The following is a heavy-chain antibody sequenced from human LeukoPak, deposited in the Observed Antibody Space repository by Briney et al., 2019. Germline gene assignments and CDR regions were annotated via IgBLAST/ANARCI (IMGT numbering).Heavy chain of an antibody. CDR1: GGSFSGYY. CDR3: ARAFTGTTNYFDY. J-gene: IGHJ4*02. V-gene: IGHV4-34*01. D-gene: IGHD1-1*01. Sequence: SETLSLTCAVYGGSFSGYYWSWIRQPPGKGLEWIGEINHSGSTNYNPSLKSRVTISVDTSKNQFSLKLSSATAADTAVYYCARAFTGTTNYFDYWGQGTLVTVSS. CDR2: INHSGST.